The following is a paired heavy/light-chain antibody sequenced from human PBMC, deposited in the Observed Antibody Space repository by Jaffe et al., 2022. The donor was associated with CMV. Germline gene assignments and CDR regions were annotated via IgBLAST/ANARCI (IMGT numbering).Light chain of an antibody. CDR2: KAS. V-gene: IGKV1-5*03. CDR3: QQYNSYLET. J-gene: IGKJ2*01. CDR1: QSISSW. Sequence: DIQMTQSPSTLSASVGDRVTITCRASQSISSWLAWYQQKPGKAPKLLIYKASSLESGVPSRFSGSGSGTEFTLTISSLQPDDFATYYCQQYNSYLETFGQGTKLEIK.
Heavy chain of an antibody. CDR2: INHSGST. V-gene: IGHV4-34*01. CDR3: ARGGKVRYCSSTSCYAFRGPFDY. Sequence: QVQLQQWGAGLLKPSETLSLTCAVYGGSFSGYYWSWIRQPPGKGLEWIGEINHSGSTNYNPSLKSRVTISVDTSKNQFSLKLSSVTAADTAVYYCARGGKVRYCSSTSCYAFRGPFDYWGQGTLVTVSS. D-gene: IGHD2-2*01. CDR1: GGSFSGYY. J-gene: IGHJ4*02.